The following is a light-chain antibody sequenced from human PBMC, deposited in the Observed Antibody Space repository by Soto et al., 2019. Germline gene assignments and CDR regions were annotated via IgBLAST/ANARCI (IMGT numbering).Light chain of an antibody. V-gene: IGLV2-14*01. J-gene: IGLJ1*01. Sequence: QSVLTQPASVSGSPGQSITISCTGTSNDVGAYKYVSWHQQHPGKAPKLMIYEVSNRPSGVSNRFSGSKSGNTASLTISGLQAEDEADYHCSSYTNSSTLYVFGTGTKVTVL. CDR1: SNDVGAYKY. CDR2: EVS. CDR3: SSYTNSSTLYV.